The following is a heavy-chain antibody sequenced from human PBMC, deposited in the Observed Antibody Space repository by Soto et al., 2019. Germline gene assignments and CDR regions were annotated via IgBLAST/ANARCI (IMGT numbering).Heavy chain of an antibody. CDR3: ARLRFILTERDFDS. D-gene: IGHD3-16*01. CDR2: IKQDGISK. Sequence: EVQLVESGGGLVQPGGSLRLSCKASGFTFTSYWMSWVRQAPGKGLEWVANIKQDGISKYYADSVKGRFTVSRDNAKSSVHLQMDSLRDDDTAVYRCARLRFILTERDFDSWGQGTLVTVSS. CDR1: GFTFTSYW. V-gene: IGHV3-7*05. J-gene: IGHJ4*02.